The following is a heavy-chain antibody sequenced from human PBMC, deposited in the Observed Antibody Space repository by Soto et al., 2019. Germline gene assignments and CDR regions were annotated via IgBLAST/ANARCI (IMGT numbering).Heavy chain of an antibody. CDR3: AKDAARTSGWYYFDY. V-gene: IGHV3-23*01. J-gene: IGHJ4*02. CDR1: GFAFSIYA. D-gene: IGHD6-19*01. Sequence: PAGSLRLSCAACGFAFSIYAMGWVRQAPGKGLEWVSVMSNSGDLRYYADSVKGRFTISRDNSENTLFLQMSSLRADDTAVYYCAKDAARTSGWYYFDYWGQGALVTVSS. CDR2: MSNSGDLR.